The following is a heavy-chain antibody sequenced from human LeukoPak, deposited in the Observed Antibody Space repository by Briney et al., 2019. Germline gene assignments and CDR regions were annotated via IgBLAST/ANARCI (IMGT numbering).Heavy chain of an antibody. CDR1: GFAFSNYA. CDR3: AKATVGSNSPDY. Sequence: GGSLRLSCAASGFAFSNYAMHWVRQAPGKGLQWVAVISYDGTKKYYADSLKGRFTISRDNSKNTLYLRMNSLRAEDTAVYYCAKATVGSNSPDYWGQGTLVTVSS. J-gene: IGHJ4*02. V-gene: IGHV3-30*04. CDR2: ISYDGTKK. D-gene: IGHD6-13*01.